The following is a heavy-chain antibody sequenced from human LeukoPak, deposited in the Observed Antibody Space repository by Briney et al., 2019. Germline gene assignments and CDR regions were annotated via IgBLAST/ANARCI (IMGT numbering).Heavy chain of an antibody. D-gene: IGHD1-26*01. Sequence: PGRSLRLSCAASGFTFSSYGMHWVRQTPGKGLEWVAIIWSDGSNKYYADSVKGRFTISRDNPKNTLYLQMNSLRAEDTAVYYCARGSGSFSGGFDYWGQGTLVTVSS. CDR2: IWSDGSNK. J-gene: IGHJ4*02. CDR1: GFTFSSYG. V-gene: IGHV3-33*01. CDR3: ARGSGSFSGGFDY.